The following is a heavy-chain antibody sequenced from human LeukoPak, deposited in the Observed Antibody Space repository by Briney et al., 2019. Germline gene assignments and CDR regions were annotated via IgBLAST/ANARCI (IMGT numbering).Heavy chain of an antibody. CDR3: ARTTSFTASGYDY. J-gene: IGHJ4*02. V-gene: IGHV1-8*03. CDR2: MNPNNGDS. D-gene: IGHD6-25*01. Sequence: GASVKVSCKASGYTFTNYHINWVRQAPGRGLEWVGWMNPNNGDSGFAQNFQGRVAITRDTSMSTAYMDLGSLRSEDTAVYFCARTTSFTASGYDYWGQGTLVTVSS. CDR1: GYTFTNYH.